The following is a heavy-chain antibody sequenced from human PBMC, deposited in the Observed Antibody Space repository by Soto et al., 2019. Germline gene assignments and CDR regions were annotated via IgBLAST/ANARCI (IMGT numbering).Heavy chain of an antibody. D-gene: IGHD5-18*01. CDR1: GGSISSSSYY. J-gene: IGHJ4*02. CDR3: ARAMDTSSYFDY. Sequence: SETLSLTCTVSGGSISSSSYYWGWIRQPPGKGLEWIGSIYYSGSTYYNPSLKSRVTISVDTSKNQFSLKLSSVTAADTAVYYCARAMDTSSYFDYWGQGTLVTVSS. V-gene: IGHV4-39*01. CDR2: IYYSGST.